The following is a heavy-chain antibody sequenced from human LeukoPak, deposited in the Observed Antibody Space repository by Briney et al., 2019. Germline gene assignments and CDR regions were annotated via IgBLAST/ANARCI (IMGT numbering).Heavy chain of an antibody. Sequence: ASVKVSCKASGYTFTSYDINWVRQATGQGLEWMGWMNPNSGNTGYAQKFQGRVTMTRNTSISTAHMELSSLRSEDTAVYYCARDPDIVVVPAAYNYYYYYGMDVWGQGTTVTVSS. D-gene: IGHD2-2*01. CDR2: MNPNSGNT. CDR3: ARDPDIVVVPAAYNYYYYYGMDV. CDR1: GYTFTSYD. V-gene: IGHV1-8*01. J-gene: IGHJ6*02.